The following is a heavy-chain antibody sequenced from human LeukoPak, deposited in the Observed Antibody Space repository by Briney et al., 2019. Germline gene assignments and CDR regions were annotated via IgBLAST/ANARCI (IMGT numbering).Heavy chain of an antibody. CDR1: GYSISSGYY. J-gene: IGHJ4*02. D-gene: IGHD4-17*01. Sequence: SETLSLTCTVSGYSISSGYYWGWIRQPPGKGLEWIGSIYHSGSTYYNPSLKSRVTISVDTSKNQFSLKLSSVTAADTAVYYCARERRGTTPHFDYWGQGTLVTVSS. CDR3: ARERRGTTPHFDY. CDR2: IYHSGST. V-gene: IGHV4-38-2*02.